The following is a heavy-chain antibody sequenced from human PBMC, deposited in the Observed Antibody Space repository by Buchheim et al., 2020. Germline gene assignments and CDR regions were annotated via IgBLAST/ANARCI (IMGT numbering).Heavy chain of an antibody. CDR2: IRSAGG. Sequence: EVQLAESGGGLIQPGGSLRLSCSASGLTFGEESMNWVRQAPGKGLEWISRIRSAGGSYAASVKGRFTISRGNAKSSWYLQMNSLRIEDTAVYFCVRDLSWSFDCWGQG. J-gene: IGHJ4*02. CDR1: GLTFGEES. D-gene: IGHD3-3*01. CDR3: VRDLSWSFDC. V-gene: IGHV3-48*04.